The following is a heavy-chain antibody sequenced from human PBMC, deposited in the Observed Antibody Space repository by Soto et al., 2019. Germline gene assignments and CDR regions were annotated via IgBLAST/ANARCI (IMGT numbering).Heavy chain of an antibody. J-gene: IGHJ5*02. CDR1: GGSFRGYY. CDR2: INHSGST. CDR3: ARRGVVAAAAGVWFDP. Sequence: NPSETLSLTCAVYGGSFRGYYWSWIRQPPGKGLEWIGEINHSGSTNYKPSLKSRVTISLDTSKNQFSLNLSSVTAADTAVYYCARRGVVAAAAGVWFDPWGQGTLVTVSS. D-gene: IGHD6-13*01. V-gene: IGHV4-34*01.